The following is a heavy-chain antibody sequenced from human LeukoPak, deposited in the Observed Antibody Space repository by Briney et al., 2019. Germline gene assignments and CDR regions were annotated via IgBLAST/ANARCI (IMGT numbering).Heavy chain of an antibody. CDR2: ISRSGSTL. J-gene: IGHJ4*02. Sequence: PGGSLRLSCAASGFTFSDYYMSWIRQAPGKGLEWVSYISRSGSTLYYADSVKGRFTISRDNARNSLFLQMNSLRADDTAVYYCARDRRDGYNRPIYFDYWGQGTLVTVSS. V-gene: IGHV3-11*01. CDR3: ARDRRDGYNRPIYFDY. D-gene: IGHD5-12*01. CDR1: GFTFSDYY.